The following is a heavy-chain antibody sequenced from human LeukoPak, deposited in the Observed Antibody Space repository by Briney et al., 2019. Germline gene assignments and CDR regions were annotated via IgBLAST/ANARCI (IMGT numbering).Heavy chain of an antibody. D-gene: IGHD3-22*01. CDR3: TTDQDYGSGYYLDYFDY. V-gene: IGHV3-15*01. CDR2: IKSKYDGGTT. CDR1: GFTFSNAW. Sequence: PGGSLRLSCAASGFTFSNAWMSWVRQAPGKGLEWVGRIKSKYDGGTTDYAAPVKGRFTISRDDSKNTLFLQMNSLKSEDTAVYYCTTDQDYGSGYYLDYFDYWGQGTLVTVSS. J-gene: IGHJ4*02.